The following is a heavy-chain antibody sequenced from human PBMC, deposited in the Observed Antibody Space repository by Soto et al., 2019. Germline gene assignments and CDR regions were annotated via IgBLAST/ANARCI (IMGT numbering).Heavy chain of an antibody. CDR2: IKQTRSAK. CDR3: ARDPLGWFSSGGSCYSFDY. J-gene: IGHJ4*02. Sequence: PGGSLRLSCAASGFTFSDYSMNWVRQAPGKGLEWVANIKQTRSAKYYVDSVKGRFTISRDNAKNSLYLQMNSLRAEDTAVYYCARDPLGWFSSGGSCYSFDYWGQGTLVTVSS. V-gene: IGHV3-7*01. D-gene: IGHD2-15*01. CDR1: GFTFSDYS.